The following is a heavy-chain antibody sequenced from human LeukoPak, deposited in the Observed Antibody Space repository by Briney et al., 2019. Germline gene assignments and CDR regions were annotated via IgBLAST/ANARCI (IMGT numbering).Heavy chain of an antibody. CDR3: ARDRIRGTYCSSTSCYTLAY. CDR2: INPNNGGT. J-gene: IGHJ4*02. V-gene: IGHV1-2*02. D-gene: IGHD2-2*02. Sequence: GASVKVSCKASGYTFTGYYMHWVRQAPGQGLEWMGWINPNNGGTNYAQKFQGRVTMTRDTSISTAYMELSRLRSDDTAVYYCARDRIRGTYCSSTSCYTLAYWGQGTLVTVSS. CDR1: GYTFTGYY.